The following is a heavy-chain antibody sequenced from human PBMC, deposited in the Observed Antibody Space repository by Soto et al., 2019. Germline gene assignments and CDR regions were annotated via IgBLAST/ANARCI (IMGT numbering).Heavy chain of an antibody. D-gene: IGHD2-2*01. CDR1: GFTFNNYA. CDR2: ITDSGSDT. J-gene: IGHJ4*02. V-gene: IGHV3-23*01. CDR3: AKLGSSSWSPHYYFDY. Sequence: EVQVLESGGGLVQPGGSLRLSCAASGFTFNNYAMGWVRQAPEKGLEWVSAITDSGSDTYYVDSVKGRFTISRDNSKDTLYLQMNCLRAEDTAVYYCAKLGSSSWSPHYYFDYWGQGTLVTVSS.